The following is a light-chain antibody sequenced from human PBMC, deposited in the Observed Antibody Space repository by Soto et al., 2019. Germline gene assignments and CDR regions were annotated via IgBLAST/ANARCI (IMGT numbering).Light chain of an antibody. CDR2: DAS. J-gene: IGKJ5*01. Sequence: EIVMTPSPATLSVPPRERATLSCRASQSVRSKLAWYQQKPGQAPRLLIYDASTRATGIPARFSGSGSGTEFTLTISSLQSEDFAVYYCQQYNNWPPITFGQGTRLEI. V-gene: IGKV3-15*01. CDR1: QSVRSK. CDR3: QQYNNWPPIT.